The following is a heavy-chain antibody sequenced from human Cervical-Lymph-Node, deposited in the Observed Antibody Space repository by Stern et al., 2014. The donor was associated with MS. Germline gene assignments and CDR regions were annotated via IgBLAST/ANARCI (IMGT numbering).Heavy chain of an antibody. CDR3: ARANNYYGMDV. V-gene: IGHV3-30*04. J-gene: IGHJ6*02. Sequence: QVHLVESGGGVVQPGRSLRLSCAVSGYSFSPYSMHWVRQAPGKGLDGVAFLSSDGDNKSYAESLQCRFTISRENFKNMPYLQFTSQRADDTAGYYCARANNYYGMDVWGQGTTVTVSS. CDR2: LSSDGDNK. CDR1: GYSFSPYS. D-gene: IGHD2/OR15-2a*01.